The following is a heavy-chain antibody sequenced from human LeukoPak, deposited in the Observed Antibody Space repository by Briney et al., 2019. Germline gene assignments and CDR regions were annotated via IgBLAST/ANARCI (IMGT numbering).Heavy chain of an antibody. CDR3: AKRDQWELLRGKYYFDY. D-gene: IGHD1-26*01. Sequence: PGGSLRLSCAASGFTFDDYGMSWVRQAPGKGLEWVSGINWNGGSTGYADSVKGRFTISRDNSKNTLYLQMNSLRAEDTAVYYCAKRDQWELLRGKYYFDYWGQGTLVTVSS. CDR1: GFTFDDYG. V-gene: IGHV3-20*04. J-gene: IGHJ4*02. CDR2: INWNGGST.